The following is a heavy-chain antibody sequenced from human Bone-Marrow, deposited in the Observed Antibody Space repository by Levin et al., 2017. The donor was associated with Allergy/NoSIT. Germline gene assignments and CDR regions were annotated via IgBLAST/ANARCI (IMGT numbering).Heavy chain of an antibody. CDR1: GFSFSDYY. CDR3: ARGYYDRSGYYYAFDI. D-gene: IGHD3-22*01. Sequence: LSLTCAASGFSFSDYYMSWIRQSPGKGLEWISYISSSGSMTHHADSVKGRLTVSRDNAKNLVYLQMSSLRAEDTAVYYCARGYYDRSGYYYAFDIWGQGAMVTVSS. CDR2: ISSSGSMT. J-gene: IGHJ3*02. V-gene: IGHV3-11*01.